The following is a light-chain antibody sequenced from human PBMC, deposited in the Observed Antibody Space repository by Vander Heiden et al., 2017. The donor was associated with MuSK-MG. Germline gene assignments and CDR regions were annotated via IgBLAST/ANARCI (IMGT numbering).Light chain of an antibody. CDR2: DNT. Sequence: QSLLTQPPSVSGAPGQSVTISCVGGSSNIGAGSDVYWYQQFPGTAPNLLIYDNTNRPSGVPDRFSGSRSGASASLAIAGLRAEDEADYYCQSYDNSLRTSVFGGGSKLTVL. V-gene: IGLV1-40*03. J-gene: IGLJ3*02. CDR3: QSYDNSLRTSV. CDR1: SSNIGAGSD.